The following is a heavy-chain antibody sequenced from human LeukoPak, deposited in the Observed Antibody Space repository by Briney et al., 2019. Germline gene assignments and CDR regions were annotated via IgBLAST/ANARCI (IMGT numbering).Heavy chain of an antibody. CDR2: IIPIFGTA. CDR1: GGTFSSYA. D-gene: IGHD2-2*01. V-gene: IGHV1-69*13. J-gene: IGHJ6*03. Sequence: SVKVSCKASGGTFSSYAISWVRQAPGQGLEWMGGIIPIFGTANYAQKFQGRVTITADGSTSTAYMELSSLRSEDTAVYYCASSPPTSSYYYYYMDVWGKGTTVTVSS. CDR3: ASSPPTSSYYYYYMDV.